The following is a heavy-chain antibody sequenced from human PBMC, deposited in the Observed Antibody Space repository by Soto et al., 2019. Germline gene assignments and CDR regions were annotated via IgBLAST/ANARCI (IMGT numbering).Heavy chain of an antibody. CDR3: ARGSGSYYTTSFDY. CDR2: INPNSGGT. CDR1: GYTFTDYY. D-gene: IGHD1-26*01. J-gene: IGHJ4*02. Sequence: ASVKVSCKASGYTFTDYYMHWVRQAPGQGLEWMGWINPNSGGTSYAQKFQGRVTMTRDTSTSTAYMDLRRLRSDDTAVYYCARGSGSYYTTSFDYWCQGTLVTVSS. V-gene: IGHV1-2*02.